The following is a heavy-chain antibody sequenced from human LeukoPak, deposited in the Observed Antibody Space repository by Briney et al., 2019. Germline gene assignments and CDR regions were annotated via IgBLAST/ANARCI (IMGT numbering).Heavy chain of an antibody. J-gene: IGHJ6*04. CDR3: ASGALRFLEWLPPPMDV. CDR1: GGSISSYY. D-gene: IGHD3-3*01. V-gene: IGHV4-4*07. CDR2: IYTSGST. Sequence: PSETLSLTCTVSGGSISSYYWSWIRPPAGKGLEWSGHIYTSGSTNYNPSLKSRVTMSVDTSKNQFSLKLSSVTAADTAVYYCASGALRFLEWLPPPMDVWGKGTTVTVSS.